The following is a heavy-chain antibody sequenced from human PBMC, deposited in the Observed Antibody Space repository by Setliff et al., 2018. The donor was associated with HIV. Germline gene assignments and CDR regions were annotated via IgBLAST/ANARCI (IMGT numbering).Heavy chain of an antibody. Sequence: GASVKVSCKASGYTFSYAMHWVRQAPGQRLEWMGWINAGNGNTKYSQKFQGRVTFIRDTSASTAYMELSSLRSEDTAVYYCARGPGAFGGTSVQNFDYWGQGTLVTVSS. D-gene: IGHD3-16*01. CDR1: GYTFSYA. CDR2: INAGNGNT. V-gene: IGHV1-3*01. CDR3: ARGPGAFGGTSVQNFDY. J-gene: IGHJ4*02.